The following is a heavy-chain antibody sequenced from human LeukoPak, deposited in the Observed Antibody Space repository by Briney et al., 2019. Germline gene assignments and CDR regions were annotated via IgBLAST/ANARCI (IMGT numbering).Heavy chain of an antibody. CDR1: GFAFSSYA. V-gene: IGHV3-30*04. J-gene: IGHJ4*02. CDR3: ARDQPYFDS. CDR2: ISYDGTDK. Sequence: GGSLRLSCAASGFAFSSYAMHWVRQAPDKGLEWVAVISYDGTDKYYADSVKGRFTISRDNSKNMLYLQMNSLRAEDTAVCFCARDQPYFDSWGQGTLVTVSS.